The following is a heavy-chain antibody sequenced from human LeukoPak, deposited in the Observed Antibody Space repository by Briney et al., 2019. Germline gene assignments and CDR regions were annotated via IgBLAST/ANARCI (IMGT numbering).Heavy chain of an antibody. Sequence: GGSLRLSCVASGYXFRTYSLNWVRQAPGKGLEWVSYISSSSDNTHYADSVKGRFTISRDNARNSLYLQMNSLRDEDTAVYYCARENYNSGWTYWYFDLWGRGTLVTVSS. CDR3: ARENYNSGWTYWYFDL. V-gene: IGHV3-48*02. J-gene: IGHJ2*01. CDR2: ISSSSDNT. CDR1: GYXFRTYS. D-gene: IGHD6-19*01.